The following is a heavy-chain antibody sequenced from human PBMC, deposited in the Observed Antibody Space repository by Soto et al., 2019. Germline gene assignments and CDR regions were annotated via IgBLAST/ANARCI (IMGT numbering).Heavy chain of an antibody. J-gene: IGHJ4*02. Sequence: QVQLQESGPGLVRPSETLSLTCTVSGGSISSYYWSWIRQPPGKGLEWIGYIYYSGSANYNPSLNSRVTISVDTSKNQFSLMLCFATAADTAVYYCARNYGGNVDYWGQGTLVTVSS. CDR1: GGSISSYY. CDR2: IYYSGSA. V-gene: IGHV4-59*08. CDR3: ARNYGGNVDY. D-gene: IGHD4-17*01.